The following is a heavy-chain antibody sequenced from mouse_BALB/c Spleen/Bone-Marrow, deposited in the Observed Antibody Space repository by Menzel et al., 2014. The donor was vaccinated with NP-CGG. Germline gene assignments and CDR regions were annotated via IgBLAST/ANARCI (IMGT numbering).Heavy chain of an antibody. CDR2: ISDGGSYT. Sequence: EVKLMESGGGLVKPGGSLKLSCAASGFTFSDYYMYWVRQTPEKRPEWVATISDGGSYTDYPGSVEGRFTVSRDNAKNNLYLQMSSLKSEDTAMYFCARTYRPFALDYWGQGTSVAVSS. CDR3: ARTYRPFALDY. D-gene: IGHD2-14*01. V-gene: IGHV5-4*02. J-gene: IGHJ4*01. CDR1: GFTFSDYY.